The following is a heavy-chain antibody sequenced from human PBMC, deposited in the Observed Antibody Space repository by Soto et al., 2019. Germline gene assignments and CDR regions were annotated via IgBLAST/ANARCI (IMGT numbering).Heavy chain of an antibody. V-gene: IGHV4-34*01. CDR3: ANRTTVFGLLIPPFDR. CDR1: AACGNFDY. Sequence: VTRTFACSPCAACGNFDYVNWIWQPTGKGLEWIGEINHTGGTHYNPSLKRRVTMSVDTSKNQFSLTFSSVTAADTAIYYCANRTTVFGLLIPPFDRWGRRTQVTVDS. CDR2: INHTGGT. J-gene: IGHJ5*02. D-gene: IGHD3-3*01.